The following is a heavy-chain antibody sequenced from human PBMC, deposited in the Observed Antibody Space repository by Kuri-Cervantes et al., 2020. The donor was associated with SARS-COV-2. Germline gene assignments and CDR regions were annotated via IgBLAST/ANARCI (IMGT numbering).Heavy chain of an antibody. D-gene: IGHD3-22*01. CDR2: ISSRSDYI. V-gene: IGHV3-21*01. J-gene: IGHJ3*02. Sequence: GGSLRLSCAASGFTFRSYSMIWVRQAPGKGLEWVSSISSRSDYIYYADSMKGRFTISRDNAKSSLFLQLTSLRAEDTAVYYCAKDLTITPPDYYDSSGYYSHDAFDIWGQGTMVTVSS. CDR1: GFTFRSYS. CDR3: AKDLTITPPDYYDSSGYYSHDAFDI.